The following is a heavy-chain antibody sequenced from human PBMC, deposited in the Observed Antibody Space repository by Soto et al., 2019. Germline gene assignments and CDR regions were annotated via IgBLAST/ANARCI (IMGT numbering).Heavy chain of an antibody. D-gene: IGHD6-19*01. J-gene: IGHJ4*02. V-gene: IGHV4-59*02. Sequence: SETLSLTCIVSGVSVSSYYWTWIRQPPGKGLEWIGYIYYSGSTKYNPSIKSRVTISIDTSKNQFSLKLTSVSAADTAVYYCAREKVAVADLGYWGQGTLVTVSS. CDR2: IYYSGST. CDR3: AREKVAVADLGY. CDR1: GVSVSSYY.